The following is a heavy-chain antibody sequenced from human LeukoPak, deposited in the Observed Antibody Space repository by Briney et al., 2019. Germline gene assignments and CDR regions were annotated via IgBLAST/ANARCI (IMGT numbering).Heavy chain of an antibody. CDR3: ARRAGAYSHPYDY. CDR2: FSGSGGDT. V-gene: IGHV3-23*01. J-gene: IGHJ4*02. D-gene: IGHD4/OR15-4a*01. Sequence: QPGGSLRLSCAASGFTFSSYAMSWVRQAPGKGLEWVSAFSGSGGDTYYADSVKGRFTISRDNSKNTLYLQMNSLRAEDTAVYYCARRAGAYSHPYDYWGQGTLVTVSS. CDR1: GFTFSSYA.